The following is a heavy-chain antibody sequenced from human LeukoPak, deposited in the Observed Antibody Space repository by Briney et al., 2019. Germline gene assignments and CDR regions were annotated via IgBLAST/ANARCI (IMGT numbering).Heavy chain of an antibody. V-gene: IGHV3-66*01. Sequence: PGGSLRLACAASGFTFSDYYMSWIRQAPGKGLEWASTIYSGGSTHYADSVQGRFTISRDNSKNTLYLQMNSLRAEDTAVYYCARGYHDYWGQGTLVTVSS. CDR3: ARGYHDY. CDR1: GFTFSDYY. CDR2: IYSGGST. J-gene: IGHJ4*02. D-gene: IGHD3-16*02.